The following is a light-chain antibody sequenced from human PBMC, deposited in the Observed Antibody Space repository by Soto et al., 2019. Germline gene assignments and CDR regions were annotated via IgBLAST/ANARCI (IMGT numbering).Light chain of an antibody. V-gene: IGKV1-5*03. CDR2: KAS. CDR3: QQYNSYPWT. Sequence: DIQMTQSPSTLSASVGDRVTITCRASQSISTWLAWYQQKPGKALYLLIYKASNLETGVPSRFSGSGSGTEFTLTIRSLQPDDFATYYCQQYNSYPWTFGQGTKVEIK. CDR1: QSISTW. J-gene: IGKJ1*01.